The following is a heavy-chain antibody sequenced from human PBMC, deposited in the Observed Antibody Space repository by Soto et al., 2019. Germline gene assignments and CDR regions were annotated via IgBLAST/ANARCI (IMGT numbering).Heavy chain of an antibody. CDR1: GGFLSESY. J-gene: IGHJ5*02. V-gene: IGHV4-34*01. CDR2: INHVGGT. D-gene: IGHD3-16*01. Sequence: SSETLSLTCAVYGGFLSESYWTWIRQPPGKGLEWIGEINHVGGTNYNPSLKSRVTMSVDTSQNQFSLRLISVTAADTAMYFCVRIRYQLPSSVLWLDPWGQGTPVTVSS. CDR3: VRIRYQLPSSVLWLDP.